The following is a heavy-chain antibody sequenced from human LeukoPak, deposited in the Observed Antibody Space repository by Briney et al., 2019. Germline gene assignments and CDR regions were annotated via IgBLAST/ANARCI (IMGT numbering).Heavy chain of an antibody. CDR2: IYHSGST. V-gene: IGHV4-4*02. Sequence: SGTLSLTCAVSGGSISSSNWWSWVRQPPGKGLEWIGEIYHSGSTNYNPSLKSRVTIAVDKSKNQFSLKLSSVTAADTAVYYCARDNVNYGSGSYYAYWGQGTLVTVSS. CDR1: GGSISSSNW. D-gene: IGHD3-10*01. J-gene: IGHJ4*02. CDR3: ARDNVNYGSGSYYAY.